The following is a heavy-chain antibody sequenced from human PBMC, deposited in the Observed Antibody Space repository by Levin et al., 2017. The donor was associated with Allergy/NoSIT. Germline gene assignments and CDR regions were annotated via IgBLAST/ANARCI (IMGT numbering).Heavy chain of an antibody. CDR1: GFTFSSYG. J-gene: IGHJ4*02. CDR2: IWYDGSNK. Sequence: GGSLRLSCAASGFTFSSYGMHWVRQAPGKGLEWVAVIWYDGSNKYYADSVKGRFTISRDNSKNTLYLQMNSLRAEDTAVYYCASGGSVSIYYFDYWGQGTLVTVSS. CDR3: ASGGSVSIYYFDY. D-gene: IGHD3-3*01. V-gene: IGHV3-33*01.